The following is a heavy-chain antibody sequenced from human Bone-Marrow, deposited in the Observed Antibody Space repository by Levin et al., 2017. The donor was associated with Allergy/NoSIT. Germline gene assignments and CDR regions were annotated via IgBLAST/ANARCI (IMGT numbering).Heavy chain of an antibody. Sequence: KVSCKGSGYTFTGFYMHWVRQAPGQGLEWMGWINPGDSDTRYSPSFQGQVTISADKSISTAYLQWSSLKASDTAMYYCARHVYSSEAFDIWGQGTMVTVSS. J-gene: IGHJ3*02. V-gene: IGHV5-51*01. CDR3: ARHVYSSEAFDI. D-gene: IGHD6-13*01. CDR1: GYTFTGFY. CDR2: INPGDSDT.